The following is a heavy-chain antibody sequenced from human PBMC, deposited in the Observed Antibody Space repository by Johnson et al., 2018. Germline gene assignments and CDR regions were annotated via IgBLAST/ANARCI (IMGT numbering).Heavy chain of an antibody. CDR3: TTVKDYYDSSGYYLFDI. CDR1: TFTLNKAW. J-gene: IGHJ3*02. Sequence: VQLVESGGGLVKXGGSXRLXCTASTFTLNKAWMNWVRQAPGKGLEWVGRIKRKVDGGNTDYAAPVKGRFPISRDDSKDTLYLQMNSLKTEDTAVYYCTTVKDYYDSSGYYLFDIWGQGTMVTVSS. D-gene: IGHD3-22*01. V-gene: IGHV3-15*07. CDR2: IKRKVDGGNT.